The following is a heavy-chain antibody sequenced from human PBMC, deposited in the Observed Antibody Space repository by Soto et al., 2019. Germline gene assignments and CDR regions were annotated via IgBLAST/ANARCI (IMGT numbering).Heavy chain of an antibody. CDR3: ARDFDRTPGIY. CDR1: GFSFSSYW. Sequence: EVQLVQSGGGVVQPGESLRLSCAASGFSFSSYWRSWVRQAPGKGLEWLASIKQDGSEEYSADSVKGRFTISRDSAKTSLYLQMNSLGAEDTAVYYCARDFDRTPGIYWGQGTLVTVSS. D-gene: IGHD3-9*01. CDR2: IKQDGSEE. J-gene: IGHJ4*02. V-gene: IGHV3-7*04.